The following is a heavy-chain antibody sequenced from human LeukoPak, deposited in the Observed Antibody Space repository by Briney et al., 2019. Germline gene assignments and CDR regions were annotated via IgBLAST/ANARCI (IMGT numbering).Heavy chain of an antibody. CDR1: KFTFNNYA. J-gene: IGHJ6*03. Sequence: GSLRLSCLASKFTFNNYAMTWVRQAPGKGLEWVSSISGSGDNMDYADSVKGRFTISRDNSETTLYLQMNSLRAEDTAVYYCARTRGAPGTWGYYYYYYMDVWGKGTTVTVSS. CDR2: ISGSGDNM. V-gene: IGHV3-23*01. CDR3: ARTRGAPGTWGYYYYYYMDV. D-gene: IGHD6-13*01.